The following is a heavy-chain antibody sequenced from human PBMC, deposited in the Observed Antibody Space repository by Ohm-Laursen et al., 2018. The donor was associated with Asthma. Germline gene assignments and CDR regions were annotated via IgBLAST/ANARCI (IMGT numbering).Heavy chain of an antibody. Sequence: GSSVKVSCKASGYTFSSYGISWVRQAPGQGLEWMGWISAYNGNANYAQKLQGRVTMTTDTSTSTAYMELRSLRSDDTAVYYCASTQLEPYYYYGMDVWGQGTAVTVSS. J-gene: IGHJ6*02. D-gene: IGHD1-1*01. V-gene: IGHV1-18*01. CDR2: ISAYNGNA. CDR3: ASTQLEPYYYYGMDV. CDR1: GYTFSSYG.